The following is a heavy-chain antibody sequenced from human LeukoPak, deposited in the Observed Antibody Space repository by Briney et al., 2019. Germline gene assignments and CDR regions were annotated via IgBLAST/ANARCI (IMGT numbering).Heavy chain of an antibody. J-gene: IGHJ4*02. CDR2: ISAYNGNT. CDR3: ASTRSLAVTAPDDY. Sequence: ASVKVSCKASGYTFTSYGISWVRQAPGQGLECMGWISAYNGNTNYAQKLQGRVTMTTDTSTSTAYMELRSLRSDDTAVYYCASTRSLAVTAPDDYWGQGTLVTVSS. CDR1: GYTFTSYG. D-gene: IGHD2-21*02. V-gene: IGHV1-18*01.